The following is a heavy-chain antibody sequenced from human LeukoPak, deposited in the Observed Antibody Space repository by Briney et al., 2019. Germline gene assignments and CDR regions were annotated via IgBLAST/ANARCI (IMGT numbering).Heavy chain of an antibody. CDR2: ISGSGGST. V-gene: IGHV3-23*01. CDR1: GFTFSSYA. J-gene: IGHJ4*02. Sequence: GGSLRLSCAASGFTFSSYAMSWVRQAPGKGLEWVSAISGSGGSTNYADSVKGRFTISRDNSKNTLYLQMNSLRAEDTAVYYCAGDRSGFYYSRGYFDHWGQGILVTVSS. D-gene: IGHD3-22*01. CDR3: AGDRSGFYYSRGYFDH.